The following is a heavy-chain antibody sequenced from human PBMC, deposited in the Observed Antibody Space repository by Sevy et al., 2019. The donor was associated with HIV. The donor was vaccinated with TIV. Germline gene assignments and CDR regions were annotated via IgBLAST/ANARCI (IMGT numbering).Heavy chain of an antibody. V-gene: IGHV3-48*02. CDR1: GFTFSTYT. CDR2: ISSSGTI. D-gene: IGHD3-16*01. Sequence: GGSLRLSCAASGFTFSTYTMNWVRQAPGKGLEWVSYISSSGTIYYADSVKGQFTFSRDNAKNSLYLQMNSLRDEDTAVYYCAREAGVGPYYFDSWGQGTLVTVSS. J-gene: IGHJ4*02. CDR3: AREAGVGPYYFDS.